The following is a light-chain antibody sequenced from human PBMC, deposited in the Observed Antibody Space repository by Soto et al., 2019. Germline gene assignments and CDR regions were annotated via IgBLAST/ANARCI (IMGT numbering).Light chain of an antibody. V-gene: IGLV2-8*01. CDR1: SSDVGGYNF. CDR3: SSYAGSDNMVV. Sequence: QAVVTQPPSASGSPGQSVTISCTGTSSDVGGYNFVSWYQQHPGKVPKLMIYEVTKRPSGVPDRFSGSKSGYTASLTVSGLQADDEADYYCSSYAGSDNMVVFGGGTKVTVL. J-gene: IGLJ2*01. CDR2: EVT.